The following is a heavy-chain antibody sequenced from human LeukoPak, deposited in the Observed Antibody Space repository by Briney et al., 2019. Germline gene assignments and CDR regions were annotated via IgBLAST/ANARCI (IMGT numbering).Heavy chain of an antibody. CDR3: AREAGFCTNGVCYHDAFDI. CDR2: IYHSGST. CDR1: GGSISSGGYS. D-gene: IGHD2-8*01. J-gene: IGHJ3*02. V-gene: IGHV4-30-2*01. Sequence: SETLSLTCAVSGGSISSGGYSWSWIRQPPGMGLEWIGYIYHSGSTYYNPSLKSRVAISVDRPKNQFSLKLTSVTAADTAVYYCAREAGFCTNGVCYHDAFDIWGQGTMVTVSS.